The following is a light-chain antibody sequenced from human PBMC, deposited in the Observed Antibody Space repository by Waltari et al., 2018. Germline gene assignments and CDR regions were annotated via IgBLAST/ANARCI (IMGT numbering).Light chain of an antibody. V-gene: IGLV3-19*01. J-gene: IGLJ2*01. CDR3: NSRDSSGNHLV. CDR1: SLRSYY. CDR2: GKE. Sequence: SSELTQDPAVSVALGQTVRITCQGDSLRSYYASWYQQKPGQAPLLVIYGKENRPSGIPGRISGSSTGNTASLTITGAQAEDEADYYCNSRDSSGNHLVFGGGTKLTVL.